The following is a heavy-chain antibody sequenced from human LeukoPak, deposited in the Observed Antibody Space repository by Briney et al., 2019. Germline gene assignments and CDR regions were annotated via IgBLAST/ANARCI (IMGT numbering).Heavy chain of an antibody. V-gene: IGHV4-39*07. J-gene: IGHJ3*02. CDR1: GGSITTNNYY. CDR3: ARSDGYGLIGI. Sequence: SETLSLTCTVSGGSITTNNYYWGWIRQPPGKGLEWIGMISYSGSTYYNPSLKSRVTISRETSKNQFSLKVRSVTAADTAVYYCARSDGYGLIGIWGQGTMVTVSS. CDR2: ISYSGST. D-gene: IGHD3-10*01.